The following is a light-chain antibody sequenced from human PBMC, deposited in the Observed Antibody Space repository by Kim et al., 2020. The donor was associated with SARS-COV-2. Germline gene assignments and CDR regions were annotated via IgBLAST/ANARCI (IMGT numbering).Light chain of an antibody. CDR3: KSRDSSGKVV. J-gene: IGLJ2*01. CDR2: GKN. V-gene: IGLV3-19*01. CDR1: SLRSYY. Sequence: SSELTQDPAVSVALGQTVRITCQGDSLRSYYANWYQQKPGQAPLLVIYGKNNRPSGIPDRFSGSSSGNTASLTIPGAQAEDEADYYCKSRDSSGKVVFGGGTQLTVL.